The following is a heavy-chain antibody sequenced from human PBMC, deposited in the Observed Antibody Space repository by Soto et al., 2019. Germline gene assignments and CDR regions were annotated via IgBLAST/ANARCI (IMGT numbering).Heavy chain of an antibody. CDR1: GFTFSSYS. CDR3: ARDAERGLNPITLWAGSGWEAPWFDP. CDR2: ISSSSSYI. Sequence: EVQLVESGGGLVKPGGSLRLSCAASGFTFSSYSMNWVRQAPGKGLEWVSSISSSSSYIYYADSVKGRFTISRDNAKNSLYLQMNSLRAEDTAVYYCARDAERGLNPITLWAGSGWEAPWFDPWGQGTLVTVSS. D-gene: IGHD6-19*01. V-gene: IGHV3-21*01. J-gene: IGHJ5*02.